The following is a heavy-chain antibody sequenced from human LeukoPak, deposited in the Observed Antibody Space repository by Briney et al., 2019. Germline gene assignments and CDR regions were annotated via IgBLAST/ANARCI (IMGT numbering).Heavy chain of an antibody. CDR2: ISYDGANK. CDR1: GFTFNNYG. V-gene: IGHV3-30*18. J-gene: IGHJ6*03. CDR3: AKEGCSSTSCFDDYYYYMDV. Sequence: QAGGSLRLSCAASGFTFNNYGMHWVRQAPGKGLEWVAFISYDGANKYYADSVKGRFTISRDNSKNTQYLQMNSLRTEDTAVYYCAKEGCSSTSCFDDYYYYMDVWGKGTTVTISS. D-gene: IGHD2-2*01.